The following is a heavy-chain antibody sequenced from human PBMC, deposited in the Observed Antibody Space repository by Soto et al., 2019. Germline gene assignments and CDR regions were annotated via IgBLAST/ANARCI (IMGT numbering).Heavy chain of an antibody. Sequence: QAGGSLRLSCAASGFTFSSYWMHWVRQAPGKGLVWVSRINGAGSSTSYADSVKGRFTISRDNAKNTLYLQMNSLRGEDTAVYYCLVSGNYRFDYWGQGTLVTVSS. CDR3: LVSGNYRFDY. CDR2: INGAGSST. V-gene: IGHV3-74*01. J-gene: IGHJ4*02. D-gene: IGHD1-26*01. CDR1: GFTFSSYW.